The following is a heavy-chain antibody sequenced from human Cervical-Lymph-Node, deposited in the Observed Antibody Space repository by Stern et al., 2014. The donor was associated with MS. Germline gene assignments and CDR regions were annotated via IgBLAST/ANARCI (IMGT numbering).Heavy chain of an antibody. J-gene: IGHJ4*02. D-gene: IGHD3-16*01. CDR2: IIPMFGTT. CDR3: ATTFR. Sequence: QLVQSGAEVKKPGSSVKVSCKASGGTFSSDVISWVRQAPGQGLDWMGRIIPMFGTTNYAQKFQGRVKITADESMSTAYMELSSLRSEDTALYYCATTFRWGQGTLITVSS. V-gene: IGHV1-69*18. CDR1: GGTFSSDV.